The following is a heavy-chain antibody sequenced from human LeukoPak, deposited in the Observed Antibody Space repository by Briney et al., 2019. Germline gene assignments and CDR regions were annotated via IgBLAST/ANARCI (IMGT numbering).Heavy chain of an antibody. CDR1: GXSINSYY. Sequence: SETLSLTCTVSGXSINSYYWSWIRQPTGKGLEWIGRLYSSGSTNRNPSLRSRVTMSVDSSKNQFSLKLSSVTAADTAVYYCARISSGWYYFDYWGQGTLVTVSS. CDR3: ARISSGWYYFDY. V-gene: IGHV4-4*07. D-gene: IGHD6-19*01. J-gene: IGHJ4*02. CDR2: LYSSGST.